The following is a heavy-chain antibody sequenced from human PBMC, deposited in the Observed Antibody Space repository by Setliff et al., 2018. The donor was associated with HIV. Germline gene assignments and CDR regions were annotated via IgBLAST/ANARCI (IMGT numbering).Heavy chain of an antibody. CDR2: IYHSGDA. Sequence: SETLSLTCTVSGGFISASDYYWSWIRQRPGKGLEWIGYIYHSGDAYYNPTLKSRVTISIDTSKNQFSLKLNAVTAADTAVYYCARRPPLTTGREYYFDFWGQGTLVTVSS. CDR1: GGFISASDYY. CDR3: ARRPPLTTGREYYFDF. D-gene: IGHD1-1*01. V-gene: IGHV4-30-4*01. J-gene: IGHJ4*02.